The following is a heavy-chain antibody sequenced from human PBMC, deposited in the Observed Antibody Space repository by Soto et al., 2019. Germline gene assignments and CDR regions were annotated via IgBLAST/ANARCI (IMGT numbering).Heavy chain of an antibody. D-gene: IGHD6-13*01. CDR2: IIPIFGTA. CDR1: GGTFSSYA. Sequence: VASVKVSCKASGGTFSSYAISWVRQAPGQGLEWMGGIIPIFGTANYAQKFQGRVTITADKSTSTAYMELSSLRSEDTAVYYCARDLVEQQLVRLGWFDPWGQGTLVTVSS. J-gene: IGHJ5*02. V-gene: IGHV1-69*06. CDR3: ARDLVEQQLVRLGWFDP.